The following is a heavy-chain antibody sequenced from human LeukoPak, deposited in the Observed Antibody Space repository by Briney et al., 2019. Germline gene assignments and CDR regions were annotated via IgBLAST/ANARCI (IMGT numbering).Heavy chain of an antibody. D-gene: IGHD6-19*01. CDR2: IKQDGSEK. J-gene: IGHJ3*02. Sequence: GGSLRLSCAASGFTFSSYWMSWVRQAPGKGLEWVANIKQDGSEKYYVDSVKGRFTISRDNAKNSLYLQMNSLRAEDTAVYCCVTTRLAVGAFDIWGQGTMVTVSS. V-gene: IGHV3-7*01. CDR1: GFTFSSYW. CDR3: VTTRLAVGAFDI.